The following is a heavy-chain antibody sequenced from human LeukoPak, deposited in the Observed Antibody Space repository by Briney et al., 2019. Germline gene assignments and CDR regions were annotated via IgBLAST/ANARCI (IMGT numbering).Heavy chain of an antibody. V-gene: IGHV1-18*01. CDR2: ISAYNGNT. CDR3: ARVSENPYYDFWSGYGGKYYFDY. CDR1: GYTFTSYG. D-gene: IGHD3-3*01. Sequence: ASVKVSCKASGYTFTSYGISWVRQAPGQGLEWMGWISAYNGNTNYAQKLQGRVTMTTDTSTSTAYMELRSLRSDDTAVYYCARVSENPYYDFWSGYGGKYYFDYWGQGTLVTVSS. J-gene: IGHJ4*02.